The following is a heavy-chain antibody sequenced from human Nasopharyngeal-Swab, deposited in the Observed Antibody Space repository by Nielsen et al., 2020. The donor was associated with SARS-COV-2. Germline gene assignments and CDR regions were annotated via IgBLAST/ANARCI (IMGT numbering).Heavy chain of an antibody. D-gene: IGHD3-22*01. Sequence: GESLKISCAASGFTFSSYDMHWVRQATGKGLEWVSAIGTAGDTYYPGSVKGRFTISRDNAKNSLYLQMNSLRAEDTAVYYCARDQYYDSSGYYYYGMDVWGQGTTVTVSS. J-gene: IGHJ6*02. CDR2: IGTAGDT. CDR3: ARDQYYDSSGYYYYGMDV. CDR1: GFTFSSYD. V-gene: IGHV3-13*01.